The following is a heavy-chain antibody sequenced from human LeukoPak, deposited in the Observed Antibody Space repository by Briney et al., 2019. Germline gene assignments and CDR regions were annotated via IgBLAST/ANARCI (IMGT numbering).Heavy chain of an antibody. CDR2: ISSSSSTI. D-gene: IGHD3-22*01. CDR3: ARGPTMKMDV. J-gene: IGHJ6*04. Sequence: LPGGSLRLSCAASGFTFSSYSMNWVRQAPGKGLEWISYISSSSSTIYYADSVKGRFTISRDNAKNSLYLQMNSLRVEDTAVYYCARGPTMKMDVWGKGTTVTVSS. V-gene: IGHV3-48*04. CDR1: GFTFSSYS.